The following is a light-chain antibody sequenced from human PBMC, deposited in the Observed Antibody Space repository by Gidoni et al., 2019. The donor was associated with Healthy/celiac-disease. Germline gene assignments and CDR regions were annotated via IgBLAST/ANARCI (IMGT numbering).Light chain of an antibody. CDR1: PSVLYTSTNKNF. Sequence: EIVMTQSPDSRAVSLVARATINCKSSPSVLYTSTNKNFLAWYQQKPGQPPKLLIYWASTRESGVPDRFSGSGSGTDFTLTISSLQAEDVAVYYCQQYYSTPAFGPGTKVEIK. J-gene: IGKJ3*01. CDR3: QQYYSTPA. CDR2: WAS. V-gene: IGKV4-1*01.